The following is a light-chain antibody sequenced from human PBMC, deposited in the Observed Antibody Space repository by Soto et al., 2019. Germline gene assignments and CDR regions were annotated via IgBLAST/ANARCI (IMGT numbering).Light chain of an antibody. Sequence: QSALTQPPSASGSPGQSVTISCSGTSSDVGGYKYVSWYQQHPGKAPKVMVYEVTKRPSGVPDRFSGSKSGNTASLTVSGLQAEDEADYYCSSYAGSSNVVFGGGTKVTVL. V-gene: IGLV2-8*01. J-gene: IGLJ2*01. CDR1: SSDVGGYKY. CDR2: EVT. CDR3: SSYAGSSNVV.